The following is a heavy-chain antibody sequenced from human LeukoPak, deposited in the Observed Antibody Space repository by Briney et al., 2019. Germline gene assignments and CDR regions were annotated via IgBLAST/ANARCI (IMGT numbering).Heavy chain of an antibody. V-gene: IGHV3-33*08. D-gene: IGHD3-22*01. CDR2: IWYDGSNK. CDR1: GFTFSRYW. Sequence: GGSLRLSCAASGFTFSRYWMSWVRQAPGKGLEWVAVIWYDGSNKYYADSVKGRFTISRDNSKNTLYLQMSSLRAEDTAVYYCARGDSSGYNGMDVWGQGTTVTVSS. J-gene: IGHJ6*02. CDR3: ARGDSSGYNGMDV.